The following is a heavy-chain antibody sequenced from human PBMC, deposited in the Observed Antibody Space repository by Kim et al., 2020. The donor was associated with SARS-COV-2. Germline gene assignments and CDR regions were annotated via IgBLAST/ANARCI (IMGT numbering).Heavy chain of an antibody. CDR3: ARVPAVAGFHWFDP. J-gene: IGHJ5*02. CDR1: GGSISSSSYY. D-gene: IGHD6-19*01. CDR2: IYYSGST. Sequence: SETLSLTCTVSGGSISSSSYYWGWIRQPPGKGLEWIGSIYYSGSTYYNPSLKSRVTISVDTSKNQFSLKLSSVTAADTAVYYCARVPAVAGFHWFDPWGQGTLVTVSS. V-gene: IGHV4-39*07.